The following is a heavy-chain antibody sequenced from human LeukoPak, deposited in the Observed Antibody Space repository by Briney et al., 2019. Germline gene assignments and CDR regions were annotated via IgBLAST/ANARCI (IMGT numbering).Heavy chain of an antibody. J-gene: IGHJ1*01. D-gene: IGHD3-10*01. CDR2: IRIKASGGTK. Sequence: GGSLRLSCTASGFTFGDYAMSWFRQAPGKGLEWVSSIRIKASGGTKMYAASVEGRFTISRDDSRSIADLQMNSLKTEDTAIYYCSRGFTYGPGYWGQGTLVTVS. V-gene: IGHV3-49*03. CDR3: SRGFTYGPGY. CDR1: GFTFGDYA.